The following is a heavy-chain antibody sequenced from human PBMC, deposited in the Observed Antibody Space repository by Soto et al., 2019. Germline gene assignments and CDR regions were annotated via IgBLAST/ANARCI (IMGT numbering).Heavy chain of an antibody. CDR1: GFTFSSYA. J-gene: IGHJ4*02. CDR3: AKTGGIAVPGSHLDY. V-gene: IGHV3-23*01. CDR2: ISGSGGST. Sequence: EVQLLESGGGSVQPGGSMRLSCATSGFTFSSYAMGWVRQAPGKGLEWVSAISGSGGSTNYADSAEGRFTISRDNSKNTLLLQMSSLRAEDTAVYYCAKTGGIAVPGSHLDYWGQGTLVTVSS. D-gene: IGHD6-19*01.